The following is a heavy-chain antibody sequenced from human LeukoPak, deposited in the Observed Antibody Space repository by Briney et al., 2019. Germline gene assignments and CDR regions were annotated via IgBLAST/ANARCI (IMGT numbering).Heavy chain of an antibody. V-gene: IGHV1-18*01. J-gene: IGHJ4*02. D-gene: IGHD2-2*02. Sequence: ASVKVSCKASGYTFTSYGISWVRPAPGQGLGWRGWISAYNGNTNYAQKLPGRVTMTTDTSTSTAYMELRSLRSDDTAVYYCAREGYCSSTSCYTFDYWGQGTLVTVSS. CDR3: AREGYCSSTSCYTFDY. CDR2: ISAYNGNT. CDR1: GYTFTSYG.